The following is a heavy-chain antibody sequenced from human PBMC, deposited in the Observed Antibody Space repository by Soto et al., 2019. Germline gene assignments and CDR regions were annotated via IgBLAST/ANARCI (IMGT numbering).Heavy chain of an antibody. CDR2: IYWDDDM. CDR1: GFSLSTRGMG. V-gene: IGHV2-5*02. D-gene: IGHD4-17*01. J-gene: IGHJ4*02. Sequence: QITLKESGPPLVKPTQALTLTCTFSGFSLSTRGMGVSCIRQSPGEALEWPGLIYWDDDMHYSPSLKSRLTITKDTPKNQAILTMTNMDPVYSATYYCAHRRGYCDYQYWGQGILVTVSS. CDR3: AHRRGYCDYQY.